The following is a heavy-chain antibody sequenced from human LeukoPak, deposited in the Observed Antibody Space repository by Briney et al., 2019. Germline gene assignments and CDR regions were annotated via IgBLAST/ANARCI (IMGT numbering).Heavy chain of an antibody. CDR2: ISGSGDTT. CDR1: GFTFSNYG. J-gene: IGHJ4*02. CDR3: AKAYSSSSRGAYFDY. Sequence: GGTLRLSCAASGFTFSNYGMNWVRQAPGKGLEWVSGISGSGDTTYYADSVKGRFTISSDNSKNTLDLQMNSLRAEDMALYYCAKAYSSSSRGAYFDYWGQGTLVTVSS. D-gene: IGHD6-6*01. V-gene: IGHV3-23*01.